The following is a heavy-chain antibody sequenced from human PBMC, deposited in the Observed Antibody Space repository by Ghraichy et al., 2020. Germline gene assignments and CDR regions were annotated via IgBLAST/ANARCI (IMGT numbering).Heavy chain of an antibody. J-gene: IGHJ6*02. V-gene: IGHV1-3*01. CDR3: AREGHSSSYLYYYYGMDV. Sequence: ASVKVSCKASGYTFTSYAMHWVRQAPGQRLEWMGWINAGNGNTKYSQKFQGRVTITRDTSASTAYMELSSLRSEDTAVYYCAREGHSSSYLYYYYGMDVWGQGTTVTVSS. CDR2: INAGNGNT. CDR1: GYTFTSYA. D-gene: IGHD6-6*01.